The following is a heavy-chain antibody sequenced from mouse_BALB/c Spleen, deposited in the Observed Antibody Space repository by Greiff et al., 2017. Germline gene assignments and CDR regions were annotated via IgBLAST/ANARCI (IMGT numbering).Heavy chain of an antibody. CDR1: GYTFSSYW. CDR3: ARLRWGGYYGAMDY. CDR2: ILPGSGST. J-gene: IGHJ4*01. D-gene: IGHD1-1*01. V-gene: IGHV1-9*01. Sequence: QVQLKESGAELMKPGASVKISCKATGYTFSSYWIEWVKQRPGHGLEWIGEILPGSGSTNYNEKFKGKATFTADTSSNTAYMQLSSLTSEDSAVYYCARLRWGGYYGAMDYWGQGTSVTVSS.